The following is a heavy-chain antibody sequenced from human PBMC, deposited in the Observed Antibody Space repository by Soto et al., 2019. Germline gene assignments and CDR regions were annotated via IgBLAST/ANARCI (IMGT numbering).Heavy chain of an antibody. CDR1: GFTFSSYG. J-gene: IGHJ3*02. CDR2: IWYDGSNK. CDR3: ARDWRTGACYI. Sequence: GGSLRLSCAASGFTFSSYGMHWVRQAPGEGLEWVAVIWYDGSNKYYADSVKGRFTISRDNSKNTLYLQMNSLRAEDTAVYYCARDWRTGACYIWGQGTMVTVSS. V-gene: IGHV3-33*01.